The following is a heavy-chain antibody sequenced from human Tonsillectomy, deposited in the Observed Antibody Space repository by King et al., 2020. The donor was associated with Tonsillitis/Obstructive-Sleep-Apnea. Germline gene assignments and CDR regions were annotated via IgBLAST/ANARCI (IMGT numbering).Heavy chain of an antibody. CDR1: GGSFSGYY. CDR3: ARASEAFDI. Sequence: VQLQQWGAGLLKPSETLYLTCAVYGGSFSGYYWSWIRQPPGKGLEWIGEIDHSGSTNYNPSLKSRVTISVDTSKNLFSMKLTSVTAAEAAVYYCARASEAFDIWGQGTMVTVSS. V-gene: IGHV4-34*01. CDR2: IDHSGST. J-gene: IGHJ3*02. D-gene: IGHD6-6*01.